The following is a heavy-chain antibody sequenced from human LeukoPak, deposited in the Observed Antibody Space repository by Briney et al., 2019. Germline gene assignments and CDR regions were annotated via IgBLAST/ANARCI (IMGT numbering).Heavy chain of an antibody. Sequence: SETLSLTCAVSGDSINSRSYYWSWIRQPPGKGLEWIGYIYYSGSTNYKPSLKSRVTISVDTSKNQFSLNLSSVTAADTAVYYCARVRPRTYYYDSSGEHNPVDYWGQGTLVTVSS. V-gene: IGHV4-61*01. CDR2: IYYSGST. CDR1: GDSINSRSYY. J-gene: IGHJ4*02. D-gene: IGHD3-22*01. CDR3: ARVRPRTYYYDSSGEHNPVDY.